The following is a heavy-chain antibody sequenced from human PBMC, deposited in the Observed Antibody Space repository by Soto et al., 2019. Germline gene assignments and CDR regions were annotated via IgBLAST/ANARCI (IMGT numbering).Heavy chain of an antibody. Sequence: GGSLRLSCAASGFTFSSYDFHWVRQTTGKGLEWVSGIGKAGDTYYAGSVKGRFTISRDNAKNSLYLQMNSLRAGDTAVYYCTRGAAGFDYWGQGTLVTVSS. CDR1: GFTFSSYD. V-gene: IGHV3-13*01. D-gene: IGHD6-13*01. CDR2: IGKAGDT. J-gene: IGHJ4*02. CDR3: TRGAAGFDY.